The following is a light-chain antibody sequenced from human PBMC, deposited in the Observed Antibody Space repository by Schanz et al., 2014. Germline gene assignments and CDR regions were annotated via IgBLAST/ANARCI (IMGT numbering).Light chain of an antibody. V-gene: IGKV1-33*01. Sequence: DIQMTQSPSSLSASVGDRVTITCQASQDISNYLNWYQQKPGKAPKLLIYDASNLETGVPSRFSGSGSGTDFTFTISSLQPEDIATYYCQQYDYPMYTFGQGTKLEIK. CDR3: QQYDYPMYT. CDR2: DAS. CDR1: QDISNY. J-gene: IGKJ2*01.